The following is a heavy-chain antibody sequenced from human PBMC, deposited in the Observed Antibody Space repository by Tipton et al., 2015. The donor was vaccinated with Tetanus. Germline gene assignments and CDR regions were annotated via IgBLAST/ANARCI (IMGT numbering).Heavy chain of an antibody. CDR2: IYYRGST. CDR3: ARQADNWFDP. Sequence: GLVKPSETLSLTCTVSGGSITSGTYYWGWIRQPPGKGLEWIGNIYYRGSTYYNSPPKSRVTISLDTSKNQFSLKMTSVTAADTAVYYCARQADNWFDPWGQGTLVAVSS. V-gene: IGHV4-39*01. J-gene: IGHJ5*02. CDR1: GGSITSGTYY.